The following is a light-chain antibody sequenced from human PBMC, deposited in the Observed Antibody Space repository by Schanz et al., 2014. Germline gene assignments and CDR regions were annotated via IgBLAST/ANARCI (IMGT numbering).Light chain of an antibody. V-gene: IGKV3-11*01. CDR2: DAS. CDR3: QQYYTTRT. J-gene: IGKJ1*01. Sequence: EIVLTQSPATLSLSPGERATLSCRASQSVSSYLAWYQQKPGQAPRLLIYDASNRATGIPARFSGSGSGTEFTLTISSLQSEDFAVYYCQQYYTTRTFGQGTKVEIK. CDR1: QSVSSY.